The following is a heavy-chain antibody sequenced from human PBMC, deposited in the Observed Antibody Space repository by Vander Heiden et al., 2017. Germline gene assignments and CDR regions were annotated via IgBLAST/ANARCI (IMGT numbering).Heavy chain of an antibody. D-gene: IGHD6-19*01. V-gene: IGHV3-33*01. CDR2: IWYDGSNK. CDR1: GITFSREG. CDR3: ARGGAVAGTYYYYYYGMDV. Sequence: PGLSLRLACAASGITFSREGLEEVRQDPGKGMEWVAVIWYDGSNKFYADSVKGRFTIYRDKSRGTLSLQMNSLRAEDTAVYYCARGGAVAGTYYYYYYGMDVWGQGTTVTVSS. J-gene: IGHJ6*02.